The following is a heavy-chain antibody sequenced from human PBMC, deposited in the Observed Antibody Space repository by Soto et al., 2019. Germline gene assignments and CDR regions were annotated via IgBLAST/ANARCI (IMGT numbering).Heavy chain of an antibody. CDR2: ISWNSGSI. D-gene: IGHD6-6*01. J-gene: IGHJ3*02. CDR1: GFTFDDYA. CDR3: AKDYSLRLVGAFDI. V-gene: IGHV3-9*01. Sequence: PGGSLRLSCAASGFTFDDYAMHWVRQAPGKGLEWVSGISWNSGSIGYADSVKGRFTISRDNAKNSLYLQMNSLRAEDTALYYCAKDYSLRLVGAFDIWGQGTMVTVSS.